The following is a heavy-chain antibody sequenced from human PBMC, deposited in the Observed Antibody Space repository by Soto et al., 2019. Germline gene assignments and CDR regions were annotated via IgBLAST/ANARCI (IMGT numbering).Heavy chain of an antibody. CDR3: ARGGTYYYDSSGYYHFDY. J-gene: IGHJ4*02. CDR1: GYTFTSYG. V-gene: IGHV1-18*01. CDR2: ISAYNGNT. D-gene: IGHD3-22*01. Sequence: GASVKVSCKASGYTFTSYGISWVRQAPGQGLEWMGWISAYNGNTNYAQKLQGRVTMTTDTSTSTAYMELRSLRSDDTAVYYCARGGTYYYDSSGYYHFDYWGQGTLVTVSS.